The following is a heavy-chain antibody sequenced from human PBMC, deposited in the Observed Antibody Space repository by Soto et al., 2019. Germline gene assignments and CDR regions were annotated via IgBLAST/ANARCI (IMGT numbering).Heavy chain of an antibody. D-gene: IGHD3-3*01. CDR2: ISGSDGKT. J-gene: IGHJ4*02. Sequence: GSLRLSCAASGFSFGSYALSWVRQAPGKGLEWVSTISGSDGKTFYADSVKGRFSISRDTSQSTLYLQMNSLRADDTAMYYCARWSYLDYWGQGTRVTVSS. V-gene: IGHV3-23*01. CDR1: GFSFGSYA. CDR3: ARWSYLDY.